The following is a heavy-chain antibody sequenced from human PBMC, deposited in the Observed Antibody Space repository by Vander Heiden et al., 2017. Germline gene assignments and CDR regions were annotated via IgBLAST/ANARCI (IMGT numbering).Heavy chain of an antibody. CDR2: INHSGST. V-gene: IGHV4-34*01. Sequence: QVQLQQWGAGLLKLSETLSLTCAVYGGSFSGYYWSWIRQPPGKGLEWIGEINHSGSTNYNPSLKSRVTISVDTSKNQFSLKMSSVTAADTAVYYCARGLGGSYCHYYYGMDVWGQGTTVTVYS. J-gene: IGHJ6*02. CDR3: ARGLGGSYCHYYYGMDV. D-gene: IGHD1-26*01. CDR1: GGSFSGYY.